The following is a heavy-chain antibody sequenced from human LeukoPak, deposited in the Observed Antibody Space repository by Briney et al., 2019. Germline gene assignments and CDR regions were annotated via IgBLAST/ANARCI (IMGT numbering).Heavy chain of an antibody. CDR1: GGSISSSSYY. J-gene: IGHJ4*02. CDR3: ARYCRTTSCYTHDY. Sequence: SETLSLTFTVSGGSISSSSYYWGWIRQPPGKGLEWIGSIYYSGSTYYNPSLKSRVTISVDTSKSQFSLRLSSVTAADTAVYYCARYCRTTSCYTHDYWGQGTLVTVSS. CDR2: IYYSGST. D-gene: IGHD2-2*01. V-gene: IGHV4-39*07.